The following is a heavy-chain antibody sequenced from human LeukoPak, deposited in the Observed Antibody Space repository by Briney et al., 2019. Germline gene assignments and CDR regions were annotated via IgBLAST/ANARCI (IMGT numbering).Heavy chain of an antibody. D-gene: IGHD4-17*01. J-gene: IGHJ4*02. CDR1: GGSISSGGYS. CDR3: ARLGDYGDYDDY. V-gene: IGHV4-30-2*01. Sequence: QPSETLSLTCAVSGGSISSGGYSWRWIRQPPGKGLEWIGYIYHSGSTYYNPSLKSRVTISVDRSKNQFSLKLSSVTAADTAVYYCARLGDYGDYDDYWGQGTLVTVSS. CDR2: IYHSGST.